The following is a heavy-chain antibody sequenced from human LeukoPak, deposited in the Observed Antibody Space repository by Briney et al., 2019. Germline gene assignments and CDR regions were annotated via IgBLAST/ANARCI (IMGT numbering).Heavy chain of an antibody. J-gene: IGHJ5*01. CDR1: EFTFSNYA. Sequence: GGSLRLSCAASEFTFSNYAIHWVRQAPGKGLEWVTITSDDGSGKYYADSVKGRFTISRDNSKNTVYLQMNSLREDDTAVYYCARDGYYYDSSLDSWGQGTLVTVSS. V-gene: IGHV3-30*04. D-gene: IGHD3-22*01. CDR2: TSDDGSGK. CDR3: ARDGYYYDSSLDS.